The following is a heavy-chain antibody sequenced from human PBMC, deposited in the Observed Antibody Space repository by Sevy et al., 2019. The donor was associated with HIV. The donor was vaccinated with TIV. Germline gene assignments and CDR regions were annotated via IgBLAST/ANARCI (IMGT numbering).Heavy chain of an antibody. CDR2: INPHSGDK. J-gene: IGHJ4*01. Sequence: ASVKVSCKASGYAFNGFYMHWVRQAPGQGLEWMGWINPHSGDKRVAQKFQGRVTLTSDTSITSAYMEVTSLTSDDTAVYYCAKASGYGYGYVANFDYWGQGTLVTVSS. V-gene: IGHV1-2*02. CDR1: GYAFNGFY. CDR3: AKASGYGYGYVANFDY. D-gene: IGHD5-18*01.